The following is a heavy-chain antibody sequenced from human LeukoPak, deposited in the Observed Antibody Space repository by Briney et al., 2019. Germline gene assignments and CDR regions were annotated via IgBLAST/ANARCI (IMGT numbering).Heavy chain of an antibody. CDR3: AAAAYRFDP. CDR2: INHSGST. J-gene: IGHJ5*02. D-gene: IGHD6-13*01. CDR1: GGSFSGYY. Sequence: SETLSLTCAVYGGSFSGYYWSWIRQPPGKGLEWIGEINHSGSTNYNPSLKSRVTISVDTFKNQFSLKLSSVTAADTAVYYCAAAAYRFDPWGQGTLVTVSS. V-gene: IGHV4-34*01.